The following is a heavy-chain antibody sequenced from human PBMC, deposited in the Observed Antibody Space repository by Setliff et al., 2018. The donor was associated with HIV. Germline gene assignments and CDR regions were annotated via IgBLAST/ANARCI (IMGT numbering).Heavy chain of an antibody. J-gene: IGHJ6*02. V-gene: IGHV3-30*02. D-gene: IGHD1-26*01. Sequence: VGSLRLSCAASGFTFSSYGMHWVRQAPGKGLEWVAVIWYDGSNKYYADSVKGRFTISRDNSKNTLYLQMNSLRAEDTAVYYCAKDFLDHSGSYYGLNYYYYGMDVWGQGTTVTVSS. CDR1: GFTFSSYG. CDR2: IWYDGSNK. CDR3: AKDFLDHSGSYYGLNYYYYGMDV.